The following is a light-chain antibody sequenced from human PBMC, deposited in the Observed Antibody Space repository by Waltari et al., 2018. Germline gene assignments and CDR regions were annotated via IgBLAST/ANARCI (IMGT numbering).Light chain of an antibody. J-gene: IGLJ2*01. CDR1: SSDVGGYNY. CDR2: DVS. Sequence: QSALTQPRSVSGSPGQSVTISSTGTSSDVGGYNYVSWYQQHTGKAPKRMIYDVSKRPSGVPDRFSGSKSGNTASLTISGLQAEDEADYYCCSYAGSFVVFGGGTKLTVL. V-gene: IGLV2-11*01. CDR3: CSYAGSFVV.